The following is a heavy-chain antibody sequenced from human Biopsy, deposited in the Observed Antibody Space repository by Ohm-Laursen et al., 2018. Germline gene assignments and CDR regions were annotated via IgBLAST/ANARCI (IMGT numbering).Heavy chain of an antibody. V-gene: IGHV3-30*18. J-gene: IGHJ6*02. Sequence: SSLRLSCTASGFTFNNYGMQWVRQAPGKGLEWVAFIFYDGSNTYYADSVKGRFTISRDNSRDTLYLQMRSLRAEDTAVYYCAKDRYNYTPIGGFSMDVWGQGTTVTVSS. D-gene: IGHD5-18*01. CDR2: IFYDGSNT. CDR1: GFTFNNYG. CDR3: AKDRYNYTPIGGFSMDV.